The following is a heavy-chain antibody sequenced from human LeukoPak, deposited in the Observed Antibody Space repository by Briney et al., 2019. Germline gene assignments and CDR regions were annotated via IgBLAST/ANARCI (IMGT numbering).Heavy chain of an antibody. V-gene: IGHV4-31*03. CDR3: ASGAGMSNCFDP. CDR1: GGSISSGGYY. CDR2: IYYSGST. D-gene: IGHD1-14*01. J-gene: IGHJ5*02. Sequence: SETLSLTCTVSGGSISSGGYYWSWIRQHPGKGLEWIGYIYYSGSTYYNPSLKSRVTILVDTSKNQFSLKLSSVTAADTAVYYCASGAGMSNCFDPWGQGTLVTVSS.